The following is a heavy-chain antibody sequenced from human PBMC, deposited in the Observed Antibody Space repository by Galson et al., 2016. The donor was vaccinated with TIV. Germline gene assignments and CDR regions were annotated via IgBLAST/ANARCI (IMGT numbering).Heavy chain of an antibody. CDR2: VSGSGGST. J-gene: IGHJ5*01. V-gene: IGHV3-23*01. CDR1: GFTFSNYA. D-gene: IGHD6-13*01. CDR3: AKDREMYIAATGASDS. Sequence: SLRLSCAASGFTFSNYAMNWVRRGPGKGLEWVSVVSGSGGSTYYADSVKGRFTVSRDNSTNTLYLQMNSLRAEDTAIYYCAKDREMYIAATGASDSWGQGTPVTVSS.